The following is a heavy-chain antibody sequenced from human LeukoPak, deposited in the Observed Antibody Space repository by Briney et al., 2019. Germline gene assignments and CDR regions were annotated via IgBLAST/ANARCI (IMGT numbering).Heavy chain of an antibody. CDR3: TTDRIAARPHYYYYMDV. Sequence: AGGSLRLSCAASGFTFSNAWMSWVRQAPGKGLEWVGRIKSKTDGGTTDYAAPVKGRFTISRDDSKNTLYLQMNSLKTEDAAVYYCTTDRIAARPHYYYYMDVWGKGTTVTVSS. J-gene: IGHJ6*03. D-gene: IGHD6-6*01. V-gene: IGHV3-15*01. CDR2: IKSKTDGGTT. CDR1: GFTFSNAW.